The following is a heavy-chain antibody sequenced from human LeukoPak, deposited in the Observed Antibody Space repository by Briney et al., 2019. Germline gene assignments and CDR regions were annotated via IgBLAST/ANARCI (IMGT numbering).Heavy chain of an antibody. CDR2: IIPIFGTA. CDR1: GGTFSSYA. V-gene: IGHV1-69*05. J-gene: IGHJ4*02. D-gene: IGHD5-18*01. Sequence: VASVKVSCKASGGTFSSYAISWVRQAPGQGLEWMGGIIPIFGTANYAQKFQGRVTMTRDTSISTAYMELSRLRSDDTAVYYCAKAEYTYGLAYWGQGTLVTVSS. CDR3: AKAEYTYGLAY.